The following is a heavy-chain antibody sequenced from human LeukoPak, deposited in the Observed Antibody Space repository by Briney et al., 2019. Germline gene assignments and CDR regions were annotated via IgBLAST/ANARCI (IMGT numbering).Heavy chain of an antibody. CDR2: IWYDGSNK. CDR1: GFTFSSYG. J-gene: IGHJ3*02. CDR3: AKEATLYYYDSSGTDAFDI. Sequence: GGSLRLSCAASGFTFSSYGMHWVRQAPGKGLEWVAVIWYDGSNKYYADSVKGRFTISRDNSKNTLYLQMNSLRAEDTAVYYCAKEATLYYYDSSGTDAFDIWGQGTMVTVSS. D-gene: IGHD3-22*01. V-gene: IGHV3-33*06.